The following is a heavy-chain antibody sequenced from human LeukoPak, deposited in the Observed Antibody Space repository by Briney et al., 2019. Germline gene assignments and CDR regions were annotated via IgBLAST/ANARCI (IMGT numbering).Heavy chain of an antibody. J-gene: IGHJ4*02. CDR3: ARDPDSSEVY. CDR2: ISSSSSII. Sequence: GGSLRLSCAASGITFSSYSMNWVRQAPGKGLEWVSYISSSSSIIYYADSVKGRFTISRDNAKNSLYLQMNSLRDEDTAVYFCARDPDSSEVYWGQGTLVTVSS. V-gene: IGHV3-48*02. CDR1: GITFSSYS. D-gene: IGHD3-22*01.